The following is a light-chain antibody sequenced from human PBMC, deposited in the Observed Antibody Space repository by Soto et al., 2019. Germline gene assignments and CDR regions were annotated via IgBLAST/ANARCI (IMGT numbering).Light chain of an antibody. J-gene: IGKJ1*01. V-gene: IGKV3-15*01. CDR3: QQYTNWPRT. Sequence: EIVMTQSPVTLSVSPGERATLSCRASQSVNSNLAWYQQKPGQAPSLLISDASTRATGIPARFSGSGSGTELTLTISSLQSEDFAVYFCQQYTNWPRTFGQGTKVDIK. CDR1: QSVNSN. CDR2: DAS.